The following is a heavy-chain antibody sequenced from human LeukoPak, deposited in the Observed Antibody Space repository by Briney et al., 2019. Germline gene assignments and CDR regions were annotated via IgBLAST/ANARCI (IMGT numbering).Heavy chain of an antibody. Sequence: PGGSLRLSCAASGFTFSSYAMSWVRQAPGKGLEWVSSISGSGGSTYYADSVKGRFTISRDKSKNTLYLKMNTLRAEDTAVYYCAKDESPYYYDSSGDYWGQGTLVTVSS. CDR3: AKDESPYYYDSSGDY. V-gene: IGHV3-23*01. J-gene: IGHJ4*02. CDR1: GFTFSSYA. CDR2: ISGSGGST. D-gene: IGHD3-22*01.